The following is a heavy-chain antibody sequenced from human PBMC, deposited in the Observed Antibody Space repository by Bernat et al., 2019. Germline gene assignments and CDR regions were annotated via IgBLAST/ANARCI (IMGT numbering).Heavy chain of an antibody. CDR1: GGSISSSSYY. CDR2: IYYSGST. V-gene: IGHV4-39*01. Sequence: QLQLQESGPGLVKPSETLSLTCTVSGGSISSSSYYWGWIRQPPGKGLEWIGSIYYSGSTYYNPSLKSRVTISVDTAKNQFTLKLSSVTAADTAVYYCARHRAAGEQQLDYYYYYGMDVWGQGTKVTVSS. D-gene: IGHD6-13*01. J-gene: IGHJ6*02. CDR3: ARHRAAGEQQLDYYYYYGMDV.